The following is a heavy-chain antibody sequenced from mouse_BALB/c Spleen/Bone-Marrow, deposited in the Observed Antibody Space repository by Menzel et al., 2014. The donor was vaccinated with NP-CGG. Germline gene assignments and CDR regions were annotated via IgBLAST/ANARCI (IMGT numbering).Heavy chain of an antibody. V-gene: IGHV6-6*02. Sequence: EVMLVESGGGLVQPGGSMKLSCVASGFTFSNYWMNWVRQSPEKGLEWVAEIRLKSNNYATHYAESVKGRFTISRDDSKSSVYLQMNNLRAEDTSKYYYTRRGGWYFDVWDAGTTVTVSS. CDR3: TRRGGWYFDV. CDR1: GFTFSNYW. CDR2: IRLKSNNYAT. J-gene: IGHJ1*01.